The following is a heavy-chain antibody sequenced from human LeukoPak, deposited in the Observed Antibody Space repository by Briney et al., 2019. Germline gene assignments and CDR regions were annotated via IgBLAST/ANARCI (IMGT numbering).Heavy chain of an antibody. V-gene: IGHV3-74*01. CDR2: INRYGSTT. CDR1: GFTFSSYW. Sequence: GGSLTLSCAASGFTFSSYWMHWVRQAPGKGLVWVSRINRYGSTTNYAYSVKGRFTISRENAKNKLYLQMNSLIAEDTAVYYCARLGAVAYAFDIWGQGTMVTVSS. CDR3: ARLGAVAYAFDI. D-gene: IGHD6-19*01. J-gene: IGHJ3*02.